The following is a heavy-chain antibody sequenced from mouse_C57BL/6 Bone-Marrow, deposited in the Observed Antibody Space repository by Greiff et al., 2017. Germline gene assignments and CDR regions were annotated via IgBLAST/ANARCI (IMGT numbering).Heavy chain of an antibody. CDR2: IDPENGDT. J-gene: IGHJ2*01. D-gene: IGHD1-1*01. V-gene: IGHV14-4*01. CDR1: GFNIKDDY. Sequence: VQLKQSGAELVRPGASVKLSCTASGFNIKDDYMHWVKQRPEQGLEWIGWIDPENGDTEYASKFQGKATITSDTSSNTAYQQLSSLTSEDAAVYYCTIYDYGSYWGQGTTLTVTS. CDR3: TIYDYGSY.